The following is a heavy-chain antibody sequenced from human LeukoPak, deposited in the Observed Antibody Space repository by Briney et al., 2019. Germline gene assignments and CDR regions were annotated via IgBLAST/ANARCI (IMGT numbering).Heavy chain of an antibody. J-gene: IGHJ5*02. CDR1: GFTFNTYV. D-gene: IGHD3-3*01. Sequence: PGGSLRLSCAASGFTFNTYVMSWVRQAPGKGLEWVSAISGSGGGTYYVDSVKGRFTISRDNSKNMLYLQMNSLRVEDTAVFYCARDQYDTWSRRGNFDPWGQGTLVIVSS. CDR2: ISGSGGGT. V-gene: IGHV3-23*01. CDR3: ARDQYDTWSRRGNFDP.